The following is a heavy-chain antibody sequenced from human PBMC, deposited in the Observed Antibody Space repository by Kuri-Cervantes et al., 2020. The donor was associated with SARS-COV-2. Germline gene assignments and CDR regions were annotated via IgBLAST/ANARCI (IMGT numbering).Heavy chain of an antibody. J-gene: IGHJ3*02. Sequence: SQTLSLTCADHGGSFRGYYWSWIRQHPGKGLEWIGEINHSGSTNYNPSLQSRVTISVDTSKNQFSLKLSSVTDADTAVYYCARPKPNCSSTSCYLVRGAFDIWGQGTMVTVSS. CDR1: GGSFRGYY. CDR3: ARPKPNCSSTSCYLVRGAFDI. CDR2: INHSGST. D-gene: IGHD2-2*01. V-gene: IGHV4-34*01.